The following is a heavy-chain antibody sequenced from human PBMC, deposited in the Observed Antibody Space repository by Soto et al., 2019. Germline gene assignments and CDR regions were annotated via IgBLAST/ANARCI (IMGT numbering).Heavy chain of an antibody. J-gene: IGHJ4*02. CDR1: GYSFTSYA. CDR3: ARHSGVSRTY. CDR2: INAGNGNT. D-gene: IGHD2-8*01. Sequence: XSVKVPYKASGYSFTSYAMHWVRQAPGQRLEWMGWINAGNGNTKYSQKFQGRVTITRDTSASTAYMELSSLRSEDTDVYYCARHSGVSRTYWGQGTLVTVSS. V-gene: IGHV1-3*01.